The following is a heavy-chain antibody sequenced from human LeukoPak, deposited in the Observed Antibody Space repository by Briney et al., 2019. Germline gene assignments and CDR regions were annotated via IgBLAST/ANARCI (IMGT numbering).Heavy chain of an antibody. CDR1: GFSLSGYW. J-gene: IGHJ6*02. CDR2: ISPDGTGI. V-gene: IGHV3-74*01. D-gene: IGHD2-8*02. CDR3: TRVQAGRSGLMDV. Sequence: PGGSLRLSCAASGFSLSGYWMHWVRQAPGKGLVWVSRISPDGTGITYADSVKGRFTISRDIAKNTVYLQMNRLRAEDAVLYYCTRVQAGRSGLMDVWGRGTTVTVSS.